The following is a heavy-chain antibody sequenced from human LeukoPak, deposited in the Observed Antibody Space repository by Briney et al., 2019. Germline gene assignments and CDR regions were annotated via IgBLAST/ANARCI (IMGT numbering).Heavy chain of an antibody. J-gene: IGHJ4*02. CDR1: GGSFSGYY. V-gene: IGHV4-34*01. D-gene: IGHD2-15*01. CDR3: ARGRLRNCSGGSCYPFDY. Sequence: PSETLSLTCAVNGGSFSGYYWSWIRQPPGKGLEWIGEITQSGSINSNPSLKSRVTISVDTSKNQFSLKLSSVTAADTAVYYCARGRLRNCSGGSCYPFDYWGQGTLVTVSS. CDR2: ITQSGSI.